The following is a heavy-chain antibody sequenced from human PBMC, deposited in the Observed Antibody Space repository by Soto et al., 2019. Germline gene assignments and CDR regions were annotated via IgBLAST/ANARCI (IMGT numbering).Heavy chain of an antibody. CDR2: INHSGST. J-gene: IGHJ6*02. V-gene: IGHV4-34*01. D-gene: IGHD2-15*01. CDR1: GGSFSGYY. Sequence: SETLSLTCAVYGGSFSGYYWSWIRQPPGKGLEWIGEINHSGSTNYNPSLKSRVTISVDTSKNQFSLKLSSVTAADTAVYYCARGQGYWFYYYYGMDVWGQGTTVTAP. CDR3: ARGQGYWFYYYYGMDV.